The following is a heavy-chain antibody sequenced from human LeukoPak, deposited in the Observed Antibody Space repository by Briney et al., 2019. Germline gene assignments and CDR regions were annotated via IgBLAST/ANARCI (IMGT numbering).Heavy chain of an antibody. Sequence: SETLSLTCAVYGGSFSGYYWSWIRQPPGKGLEWIGEINHSGSTNYNPSLKSRVTISIDTSKNQFSLKLSSVTAADTALYYWARYSYDRSGYHYFFDYWGQGTLVTVSS. CDR3: ARYSYDRSGYHYFFDY. CDR2: INHSGST. J-gene: IGHJ4*02. V-gene: IGHV4-34*01. D-gene: IGHD3-22*01. CDR1: GGSFSGYY.